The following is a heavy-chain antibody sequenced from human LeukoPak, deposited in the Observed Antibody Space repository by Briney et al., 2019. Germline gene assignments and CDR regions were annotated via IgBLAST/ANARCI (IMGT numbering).Heavy chain of an antibody. CDR3: ARASSLYDFWSGYRTPLDY. CDR2: INHSGST. Sequence: SETLSLTCAVYGGSFSGYYWSWILQPPGKGLEWIGEINHSGSTNYNPSLKSRVTISVDTSKNQFSLKLSSVTAADTAVYYCARASSLYDFWSGYRTPLDYWGQGTLVTVSS. CDR1: GGSFSGYY. V-gene: IGHV4-34*01. J-gene: IGHJ4*02. D-gene: IGHD3-3*01.